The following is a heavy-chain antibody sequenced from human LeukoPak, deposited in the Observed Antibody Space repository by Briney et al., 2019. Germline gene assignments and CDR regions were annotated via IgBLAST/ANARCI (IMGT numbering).Heavy chain of an antibody. CDR3: AKDSDYDFWSGYPLVESDRDAFDI. V-gene: IGHV3-23*01. Sequence: GGSLRLSCAASGFTFSSYAMSWVRQAPGKGLEWVSAISGSGGSTYYADSVKGRFTISRDNSKNTLYLQMNSLRAEDTAVYYCAKDSDYDFWSGYPLVESDRDAFDIWGQGTMVTVSS. D-gene: IGHD3-3*01. J-gene: IGHJ3*02. CDR2: ISGSGGST. CDR1: GFTFSSYA.